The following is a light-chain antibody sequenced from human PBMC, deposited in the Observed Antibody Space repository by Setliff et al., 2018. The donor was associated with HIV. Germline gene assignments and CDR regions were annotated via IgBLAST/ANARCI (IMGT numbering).Light chain of an antibody. CDR2: AVS. V-gene: IGLV2-14*03. Sequence: QSALTQPASVSGSPGQSITISCTATSSDVGGYNYVSWYQQHPGKAPKLMISAVSKRPSGVSNRFSGSKSGNTASLTISGLQAEDEADYYCSSYASRAPLYVFGTWTKVTVL. CDR3: SSYASRAPLYV. J-gene: IGLJ1*01. CDR1: SSDVGGYNY.